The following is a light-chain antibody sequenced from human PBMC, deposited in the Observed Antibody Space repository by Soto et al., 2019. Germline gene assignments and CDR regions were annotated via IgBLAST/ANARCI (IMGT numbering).Light chain of an antibody. J-gene: IGLJ2*01. CDR1: SSDVGGYNY. Sequence: QSVLTQPPSASGSPGQSVTISCTGTSSDVGGYNYVSWYQQHPGKAPKLMIYEVSNRPSGVTDRFSGSKSGITASLTVSGLHAEDEADYYCSSYAGSNNVVFGGGTKVTVL. CDR3: SSYAGSNNVV. V-gene: IGLV2-8*01. CDR2: EVS.